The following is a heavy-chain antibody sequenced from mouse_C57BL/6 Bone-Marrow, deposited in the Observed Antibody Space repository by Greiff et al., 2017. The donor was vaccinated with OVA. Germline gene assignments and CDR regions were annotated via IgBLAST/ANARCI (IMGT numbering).Heavy chain of an antibody. CDR3: TRFYYGSSYAFAY. V-gene: IGHV1-15*01. CDR1: GYTFTDYE. D-gene: IGHD1-1*01. J-gene: IGHJ3*01. CDR2: IDPETGGT. Sequence: VQGVESGAELVRPGASVTLSCKASGYTFTDYEMHWVKQTPVHGLEWIGAIDPETGGTAYNQKFKGKAILTADKSSSTAYMELRSLTSEDSAVYYCTRFYYGSSYAFAYWGQGTLVTVSA.